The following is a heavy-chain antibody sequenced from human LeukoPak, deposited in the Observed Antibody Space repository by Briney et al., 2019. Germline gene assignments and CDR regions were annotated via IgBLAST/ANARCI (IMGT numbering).Heavy chain of an antibody. CDR2: VSYSGST. J-gene: IGHJ4*02. Sequence: SETLSLTCTVSGGSINSSSYYWGWIRQPPGKGLEWIAAVSYSGSTYYNPSLKSRLIIAVDTSKNQFSLKVNSVTAADTAVYYCTRRRAGSSWADYWGQGTLVTVSA. V-gene: IGHV4-39*01. D-gene: IGHD6-13*01. CDR3: TRRRAGSSWADY. CDR1: GGSINSSSYY.